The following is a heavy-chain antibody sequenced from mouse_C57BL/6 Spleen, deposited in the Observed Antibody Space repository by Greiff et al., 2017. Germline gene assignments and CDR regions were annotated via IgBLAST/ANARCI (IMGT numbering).Heavy chain of an antibody. CDR2: IYPGDGDT. J-gene: IGHJ2*01. Sequence: VQLQQSGAELVKPGASVKISCKASGYAFSSYWMNWVKQRPGKGLEWIGQIYPGDGDTNYNGKFKGKATLTADKSSSTAYMQLSSLTSEDSAVYFGERKGDMVHQGNFFDYWGQGTTLTVSS. D-gene: IGHD1-1*02. V-gene: IGHV1-80*01. CDR3: ERKGDMVHQGNFFDY. CDR1: GYAFSSYW.